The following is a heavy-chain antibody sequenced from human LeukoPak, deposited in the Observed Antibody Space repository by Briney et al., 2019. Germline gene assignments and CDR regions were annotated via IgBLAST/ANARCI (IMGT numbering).Heavy chain of an antibody. CDR3: ARESAGSYWG. CDR1: GFIFSKHC. J-gene: IGHJ4*02. CDR2: LNLDGTTT. Sequence: QPGGSLTLSCAASGFIFSKHCMHWVRQAPGKGLVWVSRLNLDGTTTSYADSVEGRFTISRDNAKNTLYLQMNSLRVDDTAVYYCARESAGSYWGWGQGTLVTVSS. V-gene: IGHV3-74*01. D-gene: IGHD1-26*01.